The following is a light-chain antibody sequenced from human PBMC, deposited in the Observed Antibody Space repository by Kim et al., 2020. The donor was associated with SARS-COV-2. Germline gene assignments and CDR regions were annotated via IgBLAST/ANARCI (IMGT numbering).Light chain of an antibody. V-gene: IGKV1D-13*01. CDR1: QGIRST. CDR2: DAS. J-gene: IGKJ4*01. CDR3: PLFNNPLT. Sequence: GDRVTITCRASQGIRSTLAWYQQKSGKAPKLLIYDASSLESGVPSRFRGSGSGTDFTLTISSLQPEDFAPYYCPLFNNPLTFGGETKVDI.